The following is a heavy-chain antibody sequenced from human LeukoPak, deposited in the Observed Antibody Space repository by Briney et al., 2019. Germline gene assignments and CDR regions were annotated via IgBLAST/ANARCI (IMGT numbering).Heavy chain of an antibody. V-gene: IGHV4-39*01. J-gene: IGHJ6*02. CDR1: GGSISSSNYH. Sequence: SETLSLTCSVSGGSISSSNYHWSWIRQPPGKGLEWIGSISYSGRSYYNPYLKSRVTISVDTSKNQFSLKLSSTTAADTAVYYCARFPQGASTYGPLDVWGQGTTVTVSS. CDR3: ARFPQGASTYGPLDV. CDR2: ISYSGRS. D-gene: IGHD3-10*01.